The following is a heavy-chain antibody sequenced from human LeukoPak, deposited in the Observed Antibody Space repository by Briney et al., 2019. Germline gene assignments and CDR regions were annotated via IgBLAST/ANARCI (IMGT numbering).Heavy chain of an antibody. V-gene: IGHV3-30*02. CDR2: IRYDGSNK. CDR1: GFTFSSYG. CDR3: ARAKRNGFDI. Sequence: GGSLRLSCAASGFTFSSYGMHWVRQAPGKRLEWVAFIRYDGSNKYYADSVKGRFTISRDNAKNSLYLQMNSLRAEDTAVYYCARAKRNGFDIWGQGTMVTVSS. J-gene: IGHJ3*02.